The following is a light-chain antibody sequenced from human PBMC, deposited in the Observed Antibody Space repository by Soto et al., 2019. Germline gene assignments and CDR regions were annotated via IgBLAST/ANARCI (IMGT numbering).Light chain of an antibody. CDR2: EVS. Sequence: QSALTQPASVSGSPGLSITISCTGTRSDVGGYKYVSWYQQHPGKAPKLMIYEVSNRPSGVSNRFSASKSGNTASLTISGLQAEDEADYYCSSYTSSSTLYVFGTGTKVTVL. CDR1: RSDVGGYKY. V-gene: IGLV2-14*01. CDR3: SSYTSSSTLYV. J-gene: IGLJ1*01.